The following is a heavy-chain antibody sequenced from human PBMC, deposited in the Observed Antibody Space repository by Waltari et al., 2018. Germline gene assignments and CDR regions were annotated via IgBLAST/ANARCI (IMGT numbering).Heavy chain of an antibody. J-gene: IGHJ6*03. CDR1: GFTFSNAW. CDR2: IKSKTDGGTT. CDR3: TQYYYGSGSYTLSYYYMDV. Sequence: EVQLVESGGGLVKPGGSLRLSCAASGFTFSNAWMSWVRQAPGKGLEWVGRIKSKTDGGTTDYAAPVKGRFTISRDDSKNTLYLQMNSLKTEDTAVYYCTQYYYGSGSYTLSYYYMDVWGKGPRSPSP. D-gene: IGHD3-10*01. V-gene: IGHV3-15*01.